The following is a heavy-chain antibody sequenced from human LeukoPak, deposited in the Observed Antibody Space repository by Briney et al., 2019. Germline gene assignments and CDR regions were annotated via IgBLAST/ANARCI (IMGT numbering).Heavy chain of an antibody. CDR1: GFTISSHE. D-gene: IGHD1-1*01. CDR3: TRYQFETRLD. J-gene: IGHJ4*02. Sequence: GGSPRHPCAASGFTISSHEMDWVRPAPGERLEWVSHISSSGATKHYADSVKGRFTISRDNAKNSLYLQMNNRRAEDTAVYYCTRYQFETRLDWGQGTLVTVSS. V-gene: IGHV3-48*03. CDR2: ISSSGATK.